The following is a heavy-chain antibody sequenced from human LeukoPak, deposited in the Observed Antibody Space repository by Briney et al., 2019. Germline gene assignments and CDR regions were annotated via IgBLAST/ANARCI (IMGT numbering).Heavy chain of an antibody. CDR1: GYTFTGYY. CDR3: ARGRLVYDFWSGYYWFDP. J-gene: IGHJ5*02. D-gene: IGHD3-3*01. Sequence: ASVKVSCKASGYTFTGYYMHWVRQAPGQGLEWMGGINPNSGGTNYAQKFQGRVTMTRDTSISTAYMELSRLRSDDTAVYYCARGRLVYDFWSGYYWFDPWGQGTLVTVSS. V-gene: IGHV1-2*02. CDR2: INPNSGGT.